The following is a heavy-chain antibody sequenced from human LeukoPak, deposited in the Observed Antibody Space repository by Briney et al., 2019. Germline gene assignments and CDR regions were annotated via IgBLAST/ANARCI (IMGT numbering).Heavy chain of an antibody. V-gene: IGHV5-51*01. J-gene: IGHJ4*02. CDR1: GYSVTNSW. D-gene: IGHD6-19*01. CDR3: ARHPPYTSGWALDY. Sequence: GESLQISCKGSGYSVTNSWIGWVRQMPGKGLEWMGIIYLGDSDTRYSPSFKGQVTISADRSINTAYLQWVSLKASDTAMYYCARHPPYTSGWALDYWGQGTLVTVSS. CDR2: IYLGDSDT.